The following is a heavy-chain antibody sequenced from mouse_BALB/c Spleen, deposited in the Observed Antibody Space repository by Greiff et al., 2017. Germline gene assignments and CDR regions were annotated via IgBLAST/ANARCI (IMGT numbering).Heavy chain of an antibody. Sequence: QVQLKESGPELVRPGESVKISCKGSGYTFTDYAMHWVKQSHAKSLEWIGVISIYYDNTNYNQKFKGKATMTVDKSSSTAYMELARLTSEDSAIYYCARDGNYGFAYWGQGTLVTVSA. CDR3: ARDGNYGFAY. D-gene: IGHD2-1*01. CDR2: ISIYYDNT. J-gene: IGHJ3*01. V-gene: IGHV1-67*01. CDR1: GYTFTDYA.